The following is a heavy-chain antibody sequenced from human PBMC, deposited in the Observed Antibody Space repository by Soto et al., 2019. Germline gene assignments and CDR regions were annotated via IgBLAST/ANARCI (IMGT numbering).Heavy chain of an antibody. CDR1: GGSISSSSYY. D-gene: IGHD1-7*01. V-gene: IGHV4-39*01. CDR2: IYYSGST. Sequence: SETLSLTCTVSGGSISSSSYYWGWIRQPPGKGLEWIGSIYYSGSTYYNPSLKSRVTISVDTSKNQFSLKLSSVTAADTAVYYCAGAKGTTPGYWGQGTLVTVSS. CDR3: AGAKGTTPGY. J-gene: IGHJ4*02.